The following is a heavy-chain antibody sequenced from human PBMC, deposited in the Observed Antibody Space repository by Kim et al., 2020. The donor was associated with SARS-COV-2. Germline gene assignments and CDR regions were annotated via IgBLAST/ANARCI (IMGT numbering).Heavy chain of an antibody. D-gene: IGHD3-3*01. CDR2: IYYSGTT. V-gene: IGHV4-59*13. Sequence: SETLSLSCTVSGGSISSYYWSWIRQPPGKGLEWIGYIYYSGTTKYNPSLKSRVTISVDTSKNQFSLKLSSVTAADTAVYYCARDAVPTYYDFWSDFNWFDPWGQGTLVTVSS. CDR1: GGSISSYY. CDR3: ARDAVPTYYDFWSDFNWFDP. J-gene: IGHJ5*02.